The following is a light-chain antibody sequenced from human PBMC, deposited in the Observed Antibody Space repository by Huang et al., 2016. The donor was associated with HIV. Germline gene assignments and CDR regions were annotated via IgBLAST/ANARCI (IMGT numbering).Light chain of an antibody. J-gene: IGKJ5*01. CDR3: MQALETPIT. CDR1: QSRLHSNGYNY. Sequence: DIVMTQSPLSLPVTPGEPASISCKSSQSRLHSNGYNYLDWYLQKPGQSPQLLISLGSNRASGVPDRFSGSGSGTDFTLKISRVEADDVGVYYCMQALETPITFGQGTRLEIK. CDR2: LGS. V-gene: IGKV2-28*01.